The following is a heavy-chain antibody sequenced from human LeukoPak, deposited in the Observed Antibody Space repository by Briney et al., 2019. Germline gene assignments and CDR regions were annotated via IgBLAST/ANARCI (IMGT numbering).Heavy chain of an antibody. Sequence: SVKVSCKASGGTFSSYAISWVRQAPGQGLEWMGGIIPIFVTANYAQKLQGRVTITADESTSTAYMELSSLRSEDTAVYYCARGGWSGDSSSWFPSWFDPWGQGTLVTVSS. D-gene: IGHD6-13*01. CDR3: ARGGWSGDSSSWFPSWFDP. V-gene: IGHV1-69*01. CDR1: GGTFSSYA. J-gene: IGHJ5*02. CDR2: IIPIFVTA.